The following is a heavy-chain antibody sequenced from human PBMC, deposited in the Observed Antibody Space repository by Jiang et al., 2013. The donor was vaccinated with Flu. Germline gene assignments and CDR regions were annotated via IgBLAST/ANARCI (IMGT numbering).Heavy chain of an antibody. CDR1: GYSFTSYW. CDR2: IYPGDSDT. Sequence: GAEVKKPGESLKISCKGSGYSFTSYWIGWVRQMPGKGLEWMGIIYPGDSDTRYSPSFQGQVTISADKSISTAYLQWSSLKALDTAMYYCARVGRDLRRDGYNYVFDYWGQGTLVTVSS. D-gene: IGHD5-24*01. CDR3: ARVGRDLRRDGYNYVFDY. J-gene: IGHJ4*02. V-gene: IGHV5-51*01.